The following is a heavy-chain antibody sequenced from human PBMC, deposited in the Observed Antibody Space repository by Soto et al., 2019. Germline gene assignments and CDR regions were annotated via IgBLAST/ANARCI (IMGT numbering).Heavy chain of an antibody. CDR1: GGSVSSGTYY. V-gene: IGHV4-61*01. CDR3: ARLMIKWEGEKLVYFAS. Sequence: SETLSLTCTVSGGSVSSGTYYWSWIRQPPGKGLEWIGYIYDSGNTNYNPSLKSRVTISLDTSKNQFSLKLSSVTAADAAVYYCARLMIKWEGEKLVYFASWGRGPPVPVSS. CDR2: IYDSGNT. J-gene: IGHJ4*02. D-gene: IGHD5-12*01.